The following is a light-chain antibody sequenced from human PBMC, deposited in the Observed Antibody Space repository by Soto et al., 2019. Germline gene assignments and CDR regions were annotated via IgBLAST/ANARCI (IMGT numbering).Light chain of an antibody. Sequence: DVHLTQSPSSLSASVGDRVTITCQASQDISTDLTWYQQDPGQAPKVLVYAASKLETGVPSRFSGSGSETHFTLSVNSLRPEDFATYYCKHHFKFPFTFGPGTQGDV. V-gene: IGKV1-33*01. CDR2: AAS. CDR1: QDISTD. CDR3: KHHFKFPFT. J-gene: IGKJ3*01.